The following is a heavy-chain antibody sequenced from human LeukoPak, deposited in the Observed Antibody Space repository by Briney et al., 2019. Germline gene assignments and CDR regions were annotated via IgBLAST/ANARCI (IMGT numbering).Heavy chain of an antibody. D-gene: IGHD6-13*01. V-gene: IGHV1-69*04. CDR2: IIPILGIA. CDR1: GGTFSSYA. J-gene: IGHJ6*02. CDR3: AREVVAAAGTRYYYYYGMDV. Sequence: SVKVSCKASGGTFSSYAISWVRQAPGQGLERMGRIIPILGIANYAQKFQGRVTITADKSTSTAYMELSSLRSEDTAVYYCAREVVAAAGTRYYYYYGMDVWGQGTTVTVSS.